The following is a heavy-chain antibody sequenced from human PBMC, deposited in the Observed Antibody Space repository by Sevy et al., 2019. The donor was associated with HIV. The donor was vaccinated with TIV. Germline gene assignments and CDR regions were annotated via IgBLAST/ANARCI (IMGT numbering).Heavy chain of an antibody. Sequence: SETLSLTCAVYAGSFSGYYSSWIRQPPGKGLEWIGEINHSGSTNYNPSLKSRVTISVDTSKNQFSLKLSSVTAADTAVYYCARVGVTMVRGVEDYWGQGTLVTVSS. D-gene: IGHD3-10*01. V-gene: IGHV4-34*01. CDR3: ARVGVTMVRGVEDY. CDR2: INHSGST. J-gene: IGHJ4*02. CDR1: AGSFSGYY.